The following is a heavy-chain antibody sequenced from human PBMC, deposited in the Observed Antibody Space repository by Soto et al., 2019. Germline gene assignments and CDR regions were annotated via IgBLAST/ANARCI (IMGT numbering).Heavy chain of an antibody. CDR3: ARANWYSEY. CDR1: GGSINNHY. D-gene: IGHD7-27*01. CDR2: IYYTVST. Sequence: QVHLQESGPGLVKPSETLSLTCTVSGGSINNHYWSWIRQPPGKGLEWIGYIYYTVSTNYNPSLKSRVTMSVDTSKNQFSLNLTSLTAADTAIYYCARANWYSEYWGQGTLVTVSS. J-gene: IGHJ4*02. V-gene: IGHV4-59*11.